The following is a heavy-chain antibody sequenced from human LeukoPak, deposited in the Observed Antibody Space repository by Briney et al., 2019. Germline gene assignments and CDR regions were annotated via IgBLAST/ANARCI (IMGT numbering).Heavy chain of an antibody. D-gene: IGHD3-10*01. CDR2: IPILGIA. CDR1: GGTFSSYA. CDR3: ARANYGSARTDY. Sequence: ASVKVSCKASGGTFSSYAISWVRQAPGQGLEWMGRIPILGIANYAQKFQGRVTITADKSTSTAYMELSSLRSEDTAVYYCARANYGSARTDYWGQGTLVTVSS. J-gene: IGHJ4*02. V-gene: IGHV1-69*04.